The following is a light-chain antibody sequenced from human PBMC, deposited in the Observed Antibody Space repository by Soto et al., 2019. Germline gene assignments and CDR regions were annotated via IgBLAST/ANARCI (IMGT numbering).Light chain of an antibody. CDR3: QQYNNYPRT. J-gene: IGKJ1*01. CDR2: DAS. CDR1: ESIRTW. Sequence: DIQMTQSPSTLSASIGDRVTITCRASESIRTWLAWNQHKPGKAPKFLIYDASSLETGGTSRFSGSVSGTEFPLTISNLQPDDFATYFCQQYNNYPRTVGQGTEMEIK. V-gene: IGKV1-5*01.